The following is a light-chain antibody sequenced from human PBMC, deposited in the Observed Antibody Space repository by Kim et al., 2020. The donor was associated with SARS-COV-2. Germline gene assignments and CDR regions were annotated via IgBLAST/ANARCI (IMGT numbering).Light chain of an antibody. Sequence: SLSPGERTTPSCRASQSVTSKLAWYQQTPGQAPRLLIYDAASRAAGIPARFSGSGSGTDFTLTISSLEPEDFALYYCQQRINWPLTFGGGTKLEI. V-gene: IGKV3-11*01. CDR2: DAA. J-gene: IGKJ4*01. CDR3: QQRINWPLT. CDR1: QSVTSK.